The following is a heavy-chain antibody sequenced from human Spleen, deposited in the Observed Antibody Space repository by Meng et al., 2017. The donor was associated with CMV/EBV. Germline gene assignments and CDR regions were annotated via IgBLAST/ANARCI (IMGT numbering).Heavy chain of an antibody. CDR1: DGSISSGGYY. Sequence: TVSDGSISSGGYYWSWIRQHPGKGLECIGYIYYSGSTYCNPSLKSRVAISVDTSENQFSLKLSSVTAADTAVYYCARVRWGTYYFDYWGQGTLVTVSS. CDR3: ARVRWGTYYFDY. V-gene: IGHV4-31*02. D-gene: IGHD2-8*02. CDR2: IYYSGST. J-gene: IGHJ4*02.